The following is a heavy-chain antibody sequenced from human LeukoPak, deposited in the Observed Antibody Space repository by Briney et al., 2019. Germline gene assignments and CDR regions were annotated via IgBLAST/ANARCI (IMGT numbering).Heavy chain of an antibody. Sequence: PSETLSLTCTVSGGSISSSSSYWGWIRQPPGKGLEWIGSIYYTGNTYYNPSLKSRVTISVDTSKNQFSLKLRFVTAADTAVYYCARDSEGGGGEEDYWGQGTLVTVSS. CDR1: GGSISSSSSY. J-gene: IGHJ4*02. CDR3: ARDSEGGGGEEDY. D-gene: IGHD3-16*01. V-gene: IGHV4-39*07. CDR2: IYYTGNT.